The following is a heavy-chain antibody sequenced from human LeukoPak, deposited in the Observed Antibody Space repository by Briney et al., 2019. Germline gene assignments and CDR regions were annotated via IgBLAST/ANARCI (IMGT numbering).Heavy chain of an antibody. J-gene: IGHJ4*02. CDR3: ARAFPDPRATAPSYFDY. Sequence: GVSLRLSCATSGFTFSDYYMSWIRQAPGKGLERVSYISNSNSYRNYADSVKGRFSISRDNAKKSLYLQMNSLRAEDTAVYFCARAFPDPRATAPSYFDYWGQGTLVTVSS. V-gene: IGHV3-11*06. CDR2: ISNSNSYR. D-gene: IGHD6-13*01. CDR1: GFTFSDYY.